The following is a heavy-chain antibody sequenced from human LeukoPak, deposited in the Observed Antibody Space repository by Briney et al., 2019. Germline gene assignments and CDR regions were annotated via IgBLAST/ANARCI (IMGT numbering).Heavy chain of an antibody. Sequence: SQTLSLTCIVSGGSISSGGYYWSWIRQHSGKGLEWIGYIYYSGSTYYNPSLKSRVTISVDTSKNQFSLKLSSVTAADTAVYYCAREDDSSGSLDYWGQGTLVTVSS. J-gene: IGHJ4*02. CDR3: AREDDSSGSLDY. V-gene: IGHV4-31*03. CDR2: IYYSGST. D-gene: IGHD3-22*01. CDR1: GGSISSGGYY.